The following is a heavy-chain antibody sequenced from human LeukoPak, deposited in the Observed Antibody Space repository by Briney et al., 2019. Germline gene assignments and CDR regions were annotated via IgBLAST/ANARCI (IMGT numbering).Heavy chain of an antibody. CDR2: INWNGGST. J-gene: IGHJ4*02. CDR3: ARDSYSGSYSYFDY. V-gene: IGHV3-20*04. CDR1: GFTFSSYS. D-gene: IGHD1-26*01. Sequence: GGSLRLSCAASGFTFSSYSMNWDRQAPGKVLEWVSGINWNGGSTGYADSVKGRFTISRDNAKNSLYLQMNSLRAEDTALYYCARDSYSGSYSYFDYWGQGTLVTVSS.